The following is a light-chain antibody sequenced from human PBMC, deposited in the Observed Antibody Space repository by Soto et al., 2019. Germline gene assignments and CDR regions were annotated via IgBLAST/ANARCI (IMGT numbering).Light chain of an antibody. J-gene: IGKJ5*01. Sequence: EIVMTQSPATLSVSPGERATLSCRASQSVSSNLAWYQQKPDQAPRLLIYDASTRATGIPARFSGSGSGTEFTLTISSLQSEDFAVYYCQHYNNWPRTFGQGTRLEIK. V-gene: IGKV3-15*01. CDR1: QSVSSN. CDR2: DAS. CDR3: QHYNNWPRT.